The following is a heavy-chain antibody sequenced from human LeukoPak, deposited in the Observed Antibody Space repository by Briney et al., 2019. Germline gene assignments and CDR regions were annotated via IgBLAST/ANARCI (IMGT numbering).Heavy chain of an antibody. CDR3: ARGRVYYYGSGLDI. V-gene: IGHV4-34*01. CDR1: GGSFSGYY. CDR2: INHSGST. Sequence: SETLSLTCAVYGGSFSGYYWSWIRQPPGKGLEWIGEINHSGSTNYNPSLKSRVTISVDTSKNQFSLKLSSVTAADTAVYYCARGRVYYYGSGLDIWGQGTMVTVSS. D-gene: IGHD3-10*01. J-gene: IGHJ3*02.